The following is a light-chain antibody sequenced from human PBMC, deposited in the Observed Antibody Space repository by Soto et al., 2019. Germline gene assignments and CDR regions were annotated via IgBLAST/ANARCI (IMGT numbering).Light chain of an antibody. CDR3: SSHRGFSTLVV. V-gene: IGLV2-14*01. J-gene: IGLJ2*01. CDR2: DVS. Sequence: QSVLTQPASVSGSPGQAITISCTGTSRDVGGYNYVCWYQQDPGKAPKLIIYDVSNLPSGFANRISGCRAGTTASFTISGFQAEDEAYYYCSSHRGFSTLVVFGGGTKLTVL. CDR1: SRDVGGYNY.